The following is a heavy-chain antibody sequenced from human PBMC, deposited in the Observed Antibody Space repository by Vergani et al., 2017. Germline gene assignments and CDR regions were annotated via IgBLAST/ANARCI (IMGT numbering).Heavy chain of an antibody. CDR1: GGSISGTNW. Sequence: QVQLPESGPGLVKPPGTLSLTCAVSGGSISGTNWWSWVRQSPGKGLEWIGEIYHSGSTNYNPSLKSRVTISVDKSKNQFSLKLSSVTAADTAVYYCAKDNVPGYYDSSGYCDYWGQGTLVTVSS. CDR2: IYHSGST. D-gene: IGHD3-22*01. CDR3: AKDNVPGYYDSSGYCDY. V-gene: IGHV4-4*03. J-gene: IGHJ4*02.